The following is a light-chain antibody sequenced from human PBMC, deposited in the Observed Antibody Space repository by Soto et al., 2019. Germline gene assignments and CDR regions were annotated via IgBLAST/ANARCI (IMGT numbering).Light chain of an antibody. V-gene: IGLV2-14*01. CDR2: DVS. CDR3: SSYSNSTTLYV. J-gene: IGLJ1*01. CDR1: SRDVGGYNY. Sequence: SALTQPASVSGSPGQSITISCTGTSRDVGGYNYVSWYQQRPGTAPKLMIYDVSNRPSGVSDRFPGSKSGNTASLTISGLQAEDEADYYCSSYSNSTTLYVFGTGTKVTVL.